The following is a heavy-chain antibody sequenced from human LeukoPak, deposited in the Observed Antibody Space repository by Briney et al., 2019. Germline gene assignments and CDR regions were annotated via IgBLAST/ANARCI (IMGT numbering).Heavy chain of an antibody. J-gene: IGHJ4*02. V-gene: IGHV3-15*01. CDR3: TGPPD. CDR1: GFTFSSYA. CDR2: IKSKTAGGTT. Sequence: PGGSLRLSCAASGFTFSSYAMHWVRQAPGKGLEWVGRIKSKTAGGTTDYVASVKGRFTISRDDSKNTLYLQMNSLSTEDTAVYYCTGPPDWGQGTLVTVSS.